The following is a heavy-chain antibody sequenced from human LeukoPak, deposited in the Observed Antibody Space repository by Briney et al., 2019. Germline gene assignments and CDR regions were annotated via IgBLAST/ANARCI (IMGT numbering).Heavy chain of an antibody. CDR2: INHSGST. CDR3: ASSPTVVTDY. Sequence: SETLSLTCAVYGGSFSGYYWSWIRQPPGKGLEWIGEINHSGSTNYNPSLKSRVTISVDTSKNQFFLKLSSVTAADTAVYYCASSPTVVTDYWGQGTLVTVSS. V-gene: IGHV4-34*01. J-gene: IGHJ4*02. CDR1: GGSFSGYY. D-gene: IGHD4-23*01.